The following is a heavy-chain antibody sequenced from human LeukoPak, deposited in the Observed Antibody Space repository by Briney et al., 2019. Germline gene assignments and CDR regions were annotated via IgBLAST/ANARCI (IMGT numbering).Heavy chain of an antibody. Sequence: SETLSLTCAVYGRSFSGYYWSWIRQPPGKGLEWIGEINHSGSTNYNPSLKSRVTISVDTSKNQFSLKLSSVTAADTAVYYCARGGRAVTTWSYYYYYGMDVWGQGTTVTVSS. V-gene: IGHV4-34*01. CDR2: INHSGST. J-gene: IGHJ6*02. CDR1: GRSFSGYY. CDR3: ARGGRAVTTWSYYYYYGMDV. D-gene: IGHD4-17*01.